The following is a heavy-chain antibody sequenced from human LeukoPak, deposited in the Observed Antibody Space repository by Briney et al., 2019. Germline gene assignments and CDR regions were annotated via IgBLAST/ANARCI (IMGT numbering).Heavy chain of an antibody. CDR1: GGTFSSYA. D-gene: IGHD2/OR15-2a*01. CDR2: IIPIFGTA. Sequence: SVKVSCKASGGTFSSYAISWVRQAPGQGLEWMGGIIPIFGTANYAQKFQGRVAITADESTSTAYMELSSLRSEDTAVYYCARDGLLLSAFDIWGQGTMVTVSS. CDR3: ARDGLLLSAFDI. V-gene: IGHV1-69*01. J-gene: IGHJ3*02.